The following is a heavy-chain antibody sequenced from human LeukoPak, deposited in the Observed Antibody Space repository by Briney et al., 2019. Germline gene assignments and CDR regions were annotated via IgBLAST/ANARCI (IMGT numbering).Heavy chain of an antibody. D-gene: IGHD3-3*01. V-gene: IGHV4-4*02. CDR3: ARGFVDSYYYGMDV. CDR1: GGSISSSNW. Sequence: SETLSLTCAVSGGSISSSNWWSWVRQPPGKGLEWIGEIYHSGSTNYNPSLKSRVTMSVDKSKNQFSLKLSSVTAADTAVYYCARGFVDSYYYGMDVWGQGTTVTVSS. J-gene: IGHJ6*02. CDR2: IYHSGST.